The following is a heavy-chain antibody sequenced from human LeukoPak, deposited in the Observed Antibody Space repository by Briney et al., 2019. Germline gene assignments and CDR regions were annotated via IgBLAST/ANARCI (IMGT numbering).Heavy chain of an antibody. CDR2: MDSDGSIT. D-gene: IGHD1-7*01. Sequence: GGSLRLSCAASGFTFSSYAMHWVRQAPGKGLVWVARMDSDGSITDYADSVRGRFTISRDNAKNTLYLQMNSLRAEDTAVYYCATAGNYRLDSWGQGTLVTVSS. V-gene: IGHV3-74*01. CDR1: GFTFSSYA. J-gene: IGHJ4*02. CDR3: ATAGNYRLDS.